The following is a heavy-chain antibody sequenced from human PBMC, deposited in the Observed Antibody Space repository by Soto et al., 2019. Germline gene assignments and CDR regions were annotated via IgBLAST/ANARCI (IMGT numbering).Heavy chain of an antibody. CDR1: GFTFSSYA. CDR2: ISGSGGST. D-gene: IGHD6-13*01. Sequence: GGSLRLSCAASGFTFSSYAMSWVRQAPGKGLEWVSAISGSGGSTYYADSVKGRFTISRDNSKNTLYLQMNSLRAEDTAVYYCAKDSSIAAAISENYFDYWGQGTLVTVSS. V-gene: IGHV3-23*01. J-gene: IGHJ4*02. CDR3: AKDSSIAAAISENYFDY.